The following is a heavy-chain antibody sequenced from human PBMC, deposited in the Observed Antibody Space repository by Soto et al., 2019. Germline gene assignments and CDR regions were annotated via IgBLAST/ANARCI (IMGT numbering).Heavy chain of an antibody. J-gene: IGHJ5*02. D-gene: IGHD6-13*01. CDR2: ISGSGGST. CDR1: GFTFSSYA. V-gene: IGHV3-23*01. CDR3: AKTTEQQRVFWFDP. Sequence: GGSLRLSCVASGFTFSSYAMSWVRQAPGKGLEWVSAISGSGGSTYYADSVKGRFTISRDNSKNTLYLQMNSLRAEDTAVYYCAKTTEQQRVFWFDPWGQGTLVTVSS.